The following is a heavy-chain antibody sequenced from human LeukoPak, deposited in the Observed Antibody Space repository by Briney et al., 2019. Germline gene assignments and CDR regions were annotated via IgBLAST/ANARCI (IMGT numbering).Heavy chain of an antibody. V-gene: IGHV3-21*05. J-gene: IGHJ4*02. CDR2: ISSSSYT. D-gene: IGHD1-26*01. CDR3: ARSGSHDY. CDR1: GFTFSSYG. Sequence: GGSLRLSCAASGFTFSSYGMHWVRQAPGKGLEWVSYISSSSYTNYADSVKGRFTISRDNAKNSLYLQMNSLRADDTAVYYCARSGSHDYWGQGTLVTVSS.